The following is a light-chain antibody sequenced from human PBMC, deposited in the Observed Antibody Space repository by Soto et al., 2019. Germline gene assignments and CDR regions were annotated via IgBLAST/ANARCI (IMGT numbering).Light chain of an antibody. CDR2: GAS. CDR3: QQYNDWPLT. J-gene: IGKJ1*01. CDR1: QSVSSI. V-gene: IGKV3-15*01. Sequence: EIVMTQSPATLSVAPGERATLSCRASQSVSSILAWYQQKPGQAPRLLIYGASTRATGVPARFSGSGSGTEFTLTISSLQSEDFAVYYCQQYNDWPLTFGQGTKVEI.